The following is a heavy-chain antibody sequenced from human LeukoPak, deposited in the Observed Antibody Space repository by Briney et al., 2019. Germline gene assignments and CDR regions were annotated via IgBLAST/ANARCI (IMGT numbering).Heavy chain of an antibody. CDR2: INHSGST. J-gene: IGHJ5*02. Sequence: PSETLSLTCAVYGGSFSGYYWSWIRQPPGKGLEWIGEINHSGSTNYNPSLKSRVTISVDTSKNQFSLKLSSVTAADTAVYYCAREQISSSLFDPWGQGTLVTVSS. CDR1: GGSFSGYY. CDR3: AREQISSSLFDP. V-gene: IGHV4-34*01. D-gene: IGHD6-13*01.